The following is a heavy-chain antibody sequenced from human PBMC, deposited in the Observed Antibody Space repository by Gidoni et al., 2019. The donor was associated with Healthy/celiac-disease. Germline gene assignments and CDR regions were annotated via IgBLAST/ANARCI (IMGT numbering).Heavy chain of an antibody. V-gene: IGHV1-46*01. D-gene: IGHD6-13*01. J-gene: IGHJ4*02. CDR2: INPSGGST. Sequence: QVQLVQSGAEVKKPGASVKVSCKASGYTFTSYYMHWVRQAPGQGLEWMGIINPSGGSTSYAQKFQGRVTMTRDTSTSTVYMELSSLRSEDTAVYYCARESVGAAAGTSYFDYWGQGTLVTVSS. CDR1: GYTFTSYY. CDR3: ARESVGAAAGTSYFDY.